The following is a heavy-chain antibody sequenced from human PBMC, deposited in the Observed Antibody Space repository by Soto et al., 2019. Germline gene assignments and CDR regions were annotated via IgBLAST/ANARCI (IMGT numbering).Heavy chain of an antibody. J-gene: IGHJ4*02. CDR3: TRDLDIVVVPARPHPRFDY. D-gene: IGHD2-2*01. Sequence: PGGSLRLSCTASGFTFGEYAMSWFRQAPGEGLEWVGFIRSKAYGGTTEYAASVKGRFTISRDDSKSIAYLQMNSLKTEDTAVYYCTRDLDIVVVPARPHPRFDYGGQGTLVTAPQ. CDR2: IRSKAYGGTT. CDR1: GFTFGEYA. V-gene: IGHV3-49*03.